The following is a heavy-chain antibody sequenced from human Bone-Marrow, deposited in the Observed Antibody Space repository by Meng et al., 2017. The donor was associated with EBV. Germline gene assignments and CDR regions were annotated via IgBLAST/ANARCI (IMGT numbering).Heavy chain of an antibody. Sequence: RLVQCGGCCGQPGGSLRLHCATSGFYVGSFVMSWGRPVRGTGLEGVAAIRGSGGSTYYADSVNGRFTISRDKYKTTLYLQMNSLSVTDTAVYYYAKIGGAGPDCFDPWGQGTLVTVSS. CDR1: GFYVGSFV. CDR2: IRGSGGST. V-gene: IGHV3-23*04. D-gene: IGHD4-23*01. CDR3: AKIGGAGPDCFDP. J-gene: IGHJ5*02.